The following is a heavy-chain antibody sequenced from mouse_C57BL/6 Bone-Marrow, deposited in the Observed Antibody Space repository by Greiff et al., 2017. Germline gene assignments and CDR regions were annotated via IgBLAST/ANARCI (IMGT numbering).Heavy chain of an antibody. D-gene: IGHD2-4*01. Sequence: VQLQQSGAELVRPGASVKLSCTASGFNIKDDYMHWVKQRPEQGLEWIGWIDPENGDTEYASEFQGKATITADTSSNTAYLQLSSLTSEDTAVYYCTTSDYSFAYWGQGTLVTVSA. J-gene: IGHJ3*01. V-gene: IGHV14-4*01. CDR3: TTSDYSFAY. CDR1: GFNIKDDY. CDR2: IDPENGDT.